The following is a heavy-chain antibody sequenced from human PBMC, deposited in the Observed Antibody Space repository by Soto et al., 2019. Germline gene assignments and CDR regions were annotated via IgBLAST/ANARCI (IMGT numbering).Heavy chain of an antibody. CDR3: ARSYQLHTPEYYVSAHFDY. D-gene: IGHD2-2*01. V-gene: IGHV2-70*01. J-gene: IGHJ4*02. Sequence: GSGPTLVNPTQTLTLTCTFSGFSLSTSGMCVSWIRQPPGKALEWLALIDWDDDKYYSTSLKTRLTISKDTSKNQVVLTMTNMDPVDTATYYCARSYQLHTPEYYVSAHFDYWGQGTLVTVSS. CDR1: GFSLSTSGMC. CDR2: IDWDDDK.